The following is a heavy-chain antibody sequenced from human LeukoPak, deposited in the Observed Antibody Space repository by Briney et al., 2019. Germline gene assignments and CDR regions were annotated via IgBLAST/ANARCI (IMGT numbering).Heavy chain of an antibody. CDR3: ARYYGDYGEGVFDY. J-gene: IGHJ4*02. D-gene: IGHD4-17*01. CDR1: GYTFTSYY. V-gene: IGHV1-2*02. CDR2: INPNSGGT. Sequence: ASVKVSCKASGYTFTSYYMHWVRQAPGQGLEWMGWINPNSGGTNYAQKFQGRVTMTRDTSISTAYMELSRLRSDDTAVYYCARYYGDYGEGVFDYWGQGTLVTVSS.